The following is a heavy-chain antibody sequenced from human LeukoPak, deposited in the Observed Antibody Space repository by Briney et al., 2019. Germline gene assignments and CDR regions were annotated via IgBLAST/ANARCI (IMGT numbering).Heavy chain of an antibody. J-gene: IGHJ3*02. CDR2: ISGSGGRT. Sequence: GGSLRLSCAASGFTFSNYAMSWVRQAPGKGLGWVSAISGSGGRTYYADSVKGRFTISRDNAKNSLYLQMNSLRDEDTAVYYCARDQFRIDAFDIWGQGTMVTVSS. CDR3: ARDQFRIDAFDI. CDR1: GFTFSNYA. V-gene: IGHV3-23*01. D-gene: IGHD2-15*01.